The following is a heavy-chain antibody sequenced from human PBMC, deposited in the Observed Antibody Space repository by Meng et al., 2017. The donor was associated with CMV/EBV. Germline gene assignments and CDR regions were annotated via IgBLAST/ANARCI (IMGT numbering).Heavy chain of an antibody. D-gene: IGHD2-15*01. CDR2: IYYSGST. Sequence: QVLLQASGPGLVDPSEPLSLTCSLSGGSISSGDYYWSWIRQPPGKGLEWIGYIYYSGSTYYNPSLKSRVTISVDTSKNQFSLKLSSVTAADTAVYYCARVYCSGGSCYGNWFDPWGQGTLVTVSS. CDR3: ARVYCSGGSCYGNWFDP. V-gene: IGHV4-30-4*08. CDR1: GGSISSGDYY. J-gene: IGHJ5*02.